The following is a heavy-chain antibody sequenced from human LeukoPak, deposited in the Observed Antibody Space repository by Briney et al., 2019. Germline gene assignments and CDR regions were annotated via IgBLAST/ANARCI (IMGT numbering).Heavy chain of an antibody. CDR2: IKQDGTEK. D-gene: IGHD1-26*01. CDR3: AGGVGASHFDY. V-gene: IGHV3-7*04. CDR1: GFTFSTYW. J-gene: IGHJ4*02. Sequence: GGSLRLSCAASGFTFSTYWMSWVRQAPGKGLEWVAIIKQDGTEKYYVDSVRGRFTISRDNAENSLCLQMNSLRAEDTAVYYCAGGVGASHFDYWGQGTLVTVSS.